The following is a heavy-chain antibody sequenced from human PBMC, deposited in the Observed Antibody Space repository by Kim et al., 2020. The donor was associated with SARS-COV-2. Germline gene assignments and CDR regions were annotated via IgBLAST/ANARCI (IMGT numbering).Heavy chain of an antibody. CDR3: ARHFRPWDYGSGSYYNGDPENWFDP. J-gene: IGHJ5*02. CDR2: IYYSGST. Sequence: SETLSLTCTVSGGSISSSSYYWGWIRQPPGKGLEWIGSIYYSGSTYYNPSLKSRVTISVDTSKNQFSLKLSSVTAADTAVYYCARHFRPWDYGSGSYYNGDPENWFDPWGQGTLVTVSS. D-gene: IGHD3-10*01. V-gene: IGHV4-39*01. CDR1: GGSISSSSYY.